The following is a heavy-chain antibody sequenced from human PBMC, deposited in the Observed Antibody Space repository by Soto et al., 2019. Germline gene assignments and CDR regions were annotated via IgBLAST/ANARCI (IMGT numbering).Heavy chain of an antibody. D-gene: IGHD2-15*01. V-gene: IGHV3-23*01. CDR3: AKTSRDLRSSGGSCYFGY. J-gene: IGHJ4*02. Sequence: GGSRRLSCAASGCTFSNFAMSWVRHAPGKGLEWVSEISGSTGTTYYADSVKGRFIISRDNSKNMLYLQMNSLRAEDTAVYYCAKTSRDLRSSGGSCYFGYWGQGTLVTVSS. CDR1: GCTFSNFA. CDR2: ISGSTGTT.